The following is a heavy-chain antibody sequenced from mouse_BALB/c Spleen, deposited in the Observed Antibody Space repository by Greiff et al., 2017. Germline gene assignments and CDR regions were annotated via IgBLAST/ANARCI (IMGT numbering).Heavy chain of an antibody. V-gene: IGHV3-6*02. CDR1: GYSITSGYY. D-gene: IGHD2-4*01. J-gene: IGHJ2*01. CDR3: ASYDYDGYYLDY. Sequence: EVQLQESGPGLVKPSQSLSLTCSVTGYSITSGYYWNWIRQFPGTKLEWMGYISYDGSNNYNPSLKNRISITRDTSKNQFFLKLNSVTTEDTATYYCASYDYDGYYLDYWGQGTTLTVSS. CDR2: ISYDGSN.